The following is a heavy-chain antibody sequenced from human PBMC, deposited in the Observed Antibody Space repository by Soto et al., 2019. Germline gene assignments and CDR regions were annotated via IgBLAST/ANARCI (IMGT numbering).Heavy chain of an antibody. V-gene: IGHV4-34*01. Sequence: KPSETLSLTCAVYGGSFSGHYWSWIRQPPGKGLEWIGEINHSENTNYNPSLKSRVTISKDTPKNQFSLKLSSLTAADTAVYYCARGNVPDWGWGYFDYWGQGTLVTVSS. CDR3: ARGNVPDWGWGYFDY. CDR1: GGSFSGHY. J-gene: IGHJ4*02. CDR2: INHSENT. D-gene: IGHD7-27*01.